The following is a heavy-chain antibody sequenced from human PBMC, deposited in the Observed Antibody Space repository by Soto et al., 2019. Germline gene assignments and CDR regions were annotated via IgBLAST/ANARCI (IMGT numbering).Heavy chain of an antibody. CDR3: ARLPPGYGRNI. CDR1: GGSISSYY. V-gene: IGHV4-59*12. Sequence: PSETLSLTCTVSGGSISSYYWSWIRQPPGKGLEWIGYIYYSGSTNYNPSLKSRVTISRDNAKNTLYLQMNSLRAEDTAVYYCARLPPGYGRNIWGQGTMVTVSS. D-gene: IGHD5-18*01. J-gene: IGHJ3*02. CDR2: IYYSGST.